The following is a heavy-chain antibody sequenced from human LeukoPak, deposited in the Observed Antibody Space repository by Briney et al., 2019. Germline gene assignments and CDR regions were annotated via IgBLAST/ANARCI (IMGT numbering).Heavy chain of an antibody. J-gene: IGHJ6*02. Sequence: GGSLRLSCAASGFTFTNYWMTWVRQAPGKGLEWVSAISGSGGSTYYADSVKGRFTISRDNSKNTLYLQMNSLRAEDTAVYYCAKDSVFGVYYYYYGMDVWGQGTTVTVSS. CDR3: AKDSVFGVYYYYYGMDV. CDR1: GFTFTNYW. D-gene: IGHD3-3*01. CDR2: ISGSGGST. V-gene: IGHV3-23*01.